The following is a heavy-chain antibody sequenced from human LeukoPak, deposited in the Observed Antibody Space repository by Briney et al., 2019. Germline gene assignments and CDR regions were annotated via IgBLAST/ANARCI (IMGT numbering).Heavy chain of an antibody. V-gene: IGHV3-21*01. J-gene: IGHJ4*02. CDR2: ISPSGNSK. D-gene: IGHD3-10*01. Sequence: PGGSLRLSCATSTFTFSSYTMNWVRQVPGKGLEWVSSISPSGNSKYHADSVKGRFTISRDNAENSLYMQMNSLRAEDTGVYYCVRDFLGESGAGGYWGQGTLVTVSS. CDR3: VRDFLGESGAGGY. CDR1: TFTFSSYT.